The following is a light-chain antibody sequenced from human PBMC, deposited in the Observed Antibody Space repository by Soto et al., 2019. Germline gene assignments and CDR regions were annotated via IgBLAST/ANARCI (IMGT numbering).Light chain of an antibody. CDR2: DAS. CDR1: QSVRSY. J-gene: IGKJ2*01. CDR3: QQRSNWPPWYP. V-gene: IGKV3-11*01. Sequence: EIVMNQSPAALSVSKGERATLSCRAIQSVRSYLAWYQQKPGQAPRLLIYDASNRATGIPARFSGSGSGTDFTLTISSLEPEDFAVYYCQQRSNWPPWYPFGHVAKVDIK.